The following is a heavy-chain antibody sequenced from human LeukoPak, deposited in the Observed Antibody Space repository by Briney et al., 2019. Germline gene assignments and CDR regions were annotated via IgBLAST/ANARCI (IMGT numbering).Heavy chain of an antibody. J-gene: IGHJ4*02. CDR2: IIPILGIA. Sequence: ASVKVSCKASGGTFSSYAISWVRQAPGQGLEWMGRIIPILGIANYAQKFQGRVTITADKSTSTAYMELSSLRSEDTAVYYCAVGYCTNGVCKRKYYFGYWGQGTLVTVSS. CDR3: AVGYCTNGVCKRKYYFGY. V-gene: IGHV1-69*04. CDR1: GGTFSSYA. D-gene: IGHD2-8*01.